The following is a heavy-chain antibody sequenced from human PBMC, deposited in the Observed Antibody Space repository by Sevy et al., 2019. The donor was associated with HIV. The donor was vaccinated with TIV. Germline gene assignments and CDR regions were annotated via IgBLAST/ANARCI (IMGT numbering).Heavy chain of an antibody. J-gene: IGHJ4*02. CDR2: ISHDGRKR. Sequence: GGSLRLSCRASGFRFNNYGMHWVRQAPGKGLQWVEVISHDGRKRFYADSLEVRFTISRDNSKNTLYLKMSGLRTEDTATYYCAKLDYDLLTGNPDYWGKGTLVTVSS. D-gene: IGHD3-9*01. V-gene: IGHV3-30*18. CDR1: GFRFNNYG. CDR3: AKLDYDLLTGNPDY.